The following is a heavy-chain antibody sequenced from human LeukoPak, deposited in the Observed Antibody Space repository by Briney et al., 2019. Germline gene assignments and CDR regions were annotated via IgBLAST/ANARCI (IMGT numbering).Heavy chain of an antibody. D-gene: IGHD3-10*01. CDR3: ARDSNRYGSGSYFLLDY. CDR1: GGSISSSSYY. CDR2: IYYSGST. V-gene: IGHV4-39*07. Sequence: SETLSLTCTVSGGSISSSSYYWGWIRQPPGKGLEWIGSIYYSGSTYYNPSLKSRVTISVDTSKNQFSLKLSSVTAADTAVYYCARDSNRYGSGSYFLLDYWGQGILVTVSS. J-gene: IGHJ4*02.